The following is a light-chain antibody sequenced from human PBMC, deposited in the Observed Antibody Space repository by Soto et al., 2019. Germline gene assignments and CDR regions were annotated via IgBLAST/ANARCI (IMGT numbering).Light chain of an antibody. J-gene: IGLJ3*02. Sequence: QSVLTQAPSASGTPGQRVTISCSGSNSNIGSNTVSWYQQVPGTAPKVLIYNNDQRPSGVPDRLSGSKSGTSASLAIGGLQSEDEADYYCAAWDGSRNGWVFGGGTKVTVL. CDR2: NND. CDR1: NSNIGSNT. V-gene: IGLV1-44*01. CDR3: AAWDGSRNGWV.